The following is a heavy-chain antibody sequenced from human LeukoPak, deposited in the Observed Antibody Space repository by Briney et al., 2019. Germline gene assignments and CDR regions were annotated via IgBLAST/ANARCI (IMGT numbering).Heavy chain of an antibody. V-gene: IGHV1-2*06. Sequence: ASVKVSFKASGYTFTGYYMHWVRQAPGQGLEWMGRINPNSGGTNYAQKFQGRVTMTRDTSISTAYMEQSRLRSDETAVYYCARAEIYYDSSGYYFYWGQGTLVTVSS. CDR3: ARAEIYYDSSGYYFY. CDR1: GYTFTGYY. D-gene: IGHD3-22*01. CDR2: INPNSGGT. J-gene: IGHJ4*02.